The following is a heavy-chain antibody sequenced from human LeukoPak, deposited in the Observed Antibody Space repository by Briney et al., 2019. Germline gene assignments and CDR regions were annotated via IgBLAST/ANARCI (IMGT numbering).Heavy chain of an antibody. CDR3: ARKSGSYWGGYFDY. D-gene: IGHD1-26*01. J-gene: IGHJ4*02. Sequence: PGGSLSLSCAASGFTFSSYWMSWVRQAPGKGLEWVANIKQDGNEKYNVDSVKGRFTISRDNAKHSLYLQMNSLRAEDTAVYYCARKSGSYWGGYFDYWGQGTLVTVSS. CDR2: IKQDGNEK. V-gene: IGHV3-7*01. CDR1: GFTFSSYW.